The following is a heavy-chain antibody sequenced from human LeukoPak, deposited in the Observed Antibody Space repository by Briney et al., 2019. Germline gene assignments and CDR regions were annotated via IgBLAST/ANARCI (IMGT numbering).Heavy chain of an antibody. CDR1: GGTFSSYA. Sequence: SVKVSCKASGGTFSSYAISWVRQAPGQGLEWMGRIIPILGIANYAQKFQGRVTITADKSTSTAYMELSSLGSEDTAVYYCARAARYCSGGSCYSWFDPWGQGTLVTVSS. CDR3: ARAARYCSGGSCYSWFDP. CDR2: IIPILGIA. V-gene: IGHV1-69*04. D-gene: IGHD2-15*01. J-gene: IGHJ5*02.